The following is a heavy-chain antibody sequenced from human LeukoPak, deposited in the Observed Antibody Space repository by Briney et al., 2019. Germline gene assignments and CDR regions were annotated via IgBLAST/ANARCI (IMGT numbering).Heavy chain of an antibody. V-gene: IGHV3-23*01. J-gene: IGHJ4*02. D-gene: IGHD3-10*01. Sequence: GGSLRLSCAASGFTFNNYAMNWVRQAPGKGLEWVSAISGSGGYTVHADSVKGRFTISRDNSKNTLYLQMHSLRVEDTAAYYCAREGFYGPGSCYRGGFDYWGQGTLVTVSS. CDR3: AREGFYGPGSCYRGGFDY. CDR1: GFTFNNYA. CDR2: ISGSGGYT.